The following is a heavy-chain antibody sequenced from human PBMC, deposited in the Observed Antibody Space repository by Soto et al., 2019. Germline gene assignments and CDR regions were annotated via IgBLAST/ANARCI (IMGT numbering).Heavy chain of an antibody. CDR2: IYYSGST. Sequence: SETLSLTCTVSDGSISSSSYYWGWIRQPPGKGLEWIGSIYYSGSTYYNPSLKSRVTISVDTSKNQFSLKLSSVTAADTAVYYCASGGADIVLVVAATPGGFDPWGQETLVPVSS. CDR3: ASGGADIVLVVAATPGGFDP. D-gene: IGHD2-15*01. J-gene: IGHJ5*02. V-gene: IGHV4-39*01. CDR1: DGSISSSSYY.